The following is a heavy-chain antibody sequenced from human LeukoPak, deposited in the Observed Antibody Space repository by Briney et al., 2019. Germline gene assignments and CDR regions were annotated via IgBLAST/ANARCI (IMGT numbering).Heavy chain of an antibody. CDR2: IYTCGSP. CDR1: GVSISSYY. CDR3: ARENSGSYREFDY. Sequence: SETLSLTCTVSGVSISSYYWSWGRQPAGKGLGWVGRIYTCGSPNYNASLKSRVSLSVDTSKNQFSLQLSSVTAADPAVFYCARENSGSYREFDYWGQGTLVTVSS. J-gene: IGHJ4*02. D-gene: IGHD1-26*01. V-gene: IGHV4-4*07.